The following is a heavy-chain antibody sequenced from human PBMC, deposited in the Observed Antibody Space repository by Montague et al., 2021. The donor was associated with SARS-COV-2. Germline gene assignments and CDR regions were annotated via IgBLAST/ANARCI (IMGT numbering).Heavy chain of an antibody. CDR2: MSHSGTS. CDR3: ARRGVLDFYESAGYKYIWWFDS. Sequence: SETLSLTCTVSGASISSGSYFRAWIRQPPGKGLEWIGGMSHSGTSYYNLSLNTRATISVDTSRNQFSLRLTSVTAADTASYFCARRGVLDFYESAGYKYIWWFDSWGQGILVTVSS. CDR1: GASISSGSYF. V-gene: IGHV4-39*01. D-gene: IGHD3-22*01. J-gene: IGHJ5*01.